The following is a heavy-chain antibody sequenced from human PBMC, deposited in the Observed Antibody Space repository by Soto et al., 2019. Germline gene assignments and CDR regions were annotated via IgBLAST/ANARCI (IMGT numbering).Heavy chain of an antibody. Sequence: SETLSLTCAVSSGSISSSNWWSWVRQPPGKGLEWIGEIYHSGSTNYNPSLKSRVTISVDKSKNQFSLKLSSVTAADTAVYYCARRVYCSSTSCYGVLDYWGQGTLVTVSS. V-gene: IGHV4-4*02. CDR2: IYHSGST. D-gene: IGHD2-2*01. J-gene: IGHJ4*02. CDR1: SGSISSSNW. CDR3: ARRVYCSSTSCYGVLDY.